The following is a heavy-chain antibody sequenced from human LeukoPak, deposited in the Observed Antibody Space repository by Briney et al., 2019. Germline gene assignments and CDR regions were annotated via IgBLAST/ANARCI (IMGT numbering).Heavy chain of an antibody. J-gene: IGHJ3*02. CDR1: GGSFSGYY. CDR3: ARVSGDTAMVDAFDI. V-gene: IGHV4-34*01. Sequence: SETLSLTCAVYGGSFSGYYWSWIRQPPGKGLEWIGEINHSGSTNYNPSLKSRVTISVDTSKNQFSLKLSSVTAADTAVYYCARVSGDTAMVDAFDIWGQGTMVTVSS. CDR2: INHSGST. D-gene: IGHD5-18*01.